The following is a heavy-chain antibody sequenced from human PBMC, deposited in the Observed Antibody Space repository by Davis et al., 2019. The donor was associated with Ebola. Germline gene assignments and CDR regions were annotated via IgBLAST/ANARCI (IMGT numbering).Heavy chain of an antibody. Sequence: GGSLRLSCAASGFTFSSYWMHWVRQAPGKGLEWVSAINGGGDTTYYVGSVKGRFTISRDNSKNTLYLQMNSLRAEDTAVYYCAKEHYDSSGSVDYWGQGTLVTVSS. CDR2: INGGGDTT. J-gene: IGHJ4*02. CDR3: AKEHYDSSGSVDY. CDR1: GFTFSSYW. V-gene: IGHV3-NL1*01. D-gene: IGHD3-22*01.